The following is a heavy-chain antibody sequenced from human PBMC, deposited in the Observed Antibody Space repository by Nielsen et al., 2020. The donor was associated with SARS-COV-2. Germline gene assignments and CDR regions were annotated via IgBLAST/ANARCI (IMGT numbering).Heavy chain of an antibody. V-gene: IGHV1-46*01. J-gene: IGHJ6*02. CDR2: INPSGGST. CDR1: GYTFTSYY. Sequence: ASVKVSCKASGYTFTSYYMHWVRQAPGQGLEWMGIINPSGGSTSYAQKFQGRVTITADKSTSTAYMELSSLRSEDTAVYYCARDRRVPYYGMDVWGQGTTVTVSS. CDR3: ARDRRVPYYGMDV.